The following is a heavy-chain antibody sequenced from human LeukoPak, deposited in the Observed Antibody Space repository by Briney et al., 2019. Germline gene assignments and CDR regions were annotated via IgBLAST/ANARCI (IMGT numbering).Heavy chain of an antibody. CDR2: ISSSSSAI. CDR3: ARDFRRGSGSYYNDY. D-gene: IGHD3-10*01. Sequence: PGGSLRLSCAASGFTFNSYSMNWVRQAPGKGLEWVSYISSSSSAIYYADSLQGRFTISRDNAKNSLYLQMNSLRAEDTAVYYCARDFRRGSGSYYNDYWGQGTLVTVSS. V-gene: IGHV3-48*04. J-gene: IGHJ4*02. CDR1: GFTFNSYS.